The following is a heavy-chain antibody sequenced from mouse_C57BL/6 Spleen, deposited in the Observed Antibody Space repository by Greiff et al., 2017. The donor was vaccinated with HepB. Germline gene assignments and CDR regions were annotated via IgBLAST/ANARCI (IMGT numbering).Heavy chain of an antibody. CDR2: IYPGSGNT. V-gene: IGHV1-76*01. Sequence: QVQLQQSGAELVRPGASVKLSCKASGYTFTDYYINWVKQRPGQGLEWIARIYPGSGNTYYNEKFKGKATLTAEKSSSTAYMQLSSLTSEDSAVYFCARQITGTVYNYYFDYWGQGTTLTVSS. CDR3: ARQITGTVYNYYFDY. J-gene: IGHJ2*01. D-gene: IGHD4-1*01. CDR1: GYTFTDYY.